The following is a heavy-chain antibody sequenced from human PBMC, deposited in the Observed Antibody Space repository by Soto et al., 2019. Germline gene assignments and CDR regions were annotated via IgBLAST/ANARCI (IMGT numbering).Heavy chain of an antibody. J-gene: IGHJ6*02. CDR3: SNNGDYYYYGMDV. V-gene: IGHV1-3*01. CDR2: INAGNGKT. D-gene: IGHD4-17*01. CDR1: GYTFSNYA. Sequence: QVQLVQSGAEVKKPGASVKVTCKASGYTFSNYARHWVRQAPGQRLEWMGWINAGNGKTKYSQNFQGRVTITRDTSASTAYMELSSLRSEDTAVYYCSNNGDYYYYGMDVWGQGTTVTVSS.